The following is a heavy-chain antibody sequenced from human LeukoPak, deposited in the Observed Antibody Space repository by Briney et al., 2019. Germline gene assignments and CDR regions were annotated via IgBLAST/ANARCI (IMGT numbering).Heavy chain of an antibody. CDR1: GFTFSSYE. CDR3: ARSVAAMARFDY. J-gene: IGHJ4*02. D-gene: IGHD5-18*01. V-gene: IGHV3-48*03. Sequence: PGGSLRLSCAASGFTFSSYEMNWVRQAPGKGLEWVSYISSSGSTIYYADSVKGRFTISRDNAKNSLYLQMNSLRAEDTAVYYCARSVAAMARFDYWGQGTLVTVSS. CDR2: ISSSGSTI.